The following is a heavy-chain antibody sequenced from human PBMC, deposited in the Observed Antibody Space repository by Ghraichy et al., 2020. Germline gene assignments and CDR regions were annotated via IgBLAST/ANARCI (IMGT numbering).Heavy chain of an antibody. V-gene: IGHV3-33*01. CDR2: IWYDGSNK. Sequence: GGSLRLSCAASGFTFSSYGMHWVRQAPGKGLEWVAVIWYDGSNKYYADSVKGRFTISRDNSKNTLYLQMNSLRAEDTAVYYCARGDIVLPHGMDVWGQGTTVTVSS. CDR1: GFTFSSYG. J-gene: IGHJ6*02. D-gene: IGHD2-8*01. CDR3: ARGDIVLPHGMDV.